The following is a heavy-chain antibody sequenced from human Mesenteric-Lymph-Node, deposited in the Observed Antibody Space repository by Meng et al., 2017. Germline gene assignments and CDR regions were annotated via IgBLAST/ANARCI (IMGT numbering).Heavy chain of an antibody. J-gene: IGHJ4*02. D-gene: IGHD5-12*01. CDR1: GFTFSSYS. Sequence: GESLKISCAASGFTFSSYSMNWVRQAPGKGLEWVANIKQDGSEKNYVDSVKGRFTISRDNAKNSLFLQMNSLRAEDTAVYYCARDFASRESGHLDYWGQGTLVTVSS. CDR2: IKQDGSEK. CDR3: ARDFASRESGHLDY. V-gene: IGHV3-7*01.